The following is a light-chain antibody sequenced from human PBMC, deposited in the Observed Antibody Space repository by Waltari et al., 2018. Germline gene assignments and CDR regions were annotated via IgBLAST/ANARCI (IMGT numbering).Light chain of an antibody. CDR2: EDR. J-gene: IGLJ2*01. CDR3: QAWDNNRVV. CDR1: KLGDKY. V-gene: IGLV3-1*01. Sequence: SYELTQPPSVSVSPGQTARITCSGDKLGDKYVCWYQQKPGQSPVLVIYEDRKRPSGIPERFAGSNSGNTATLTISGTQAMDEADYYCQAWDNNRVVLGGGTKLTV.